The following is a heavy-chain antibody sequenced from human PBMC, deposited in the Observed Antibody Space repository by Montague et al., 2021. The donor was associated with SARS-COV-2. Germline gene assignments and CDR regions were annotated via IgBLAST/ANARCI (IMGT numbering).Heavy chain of an antibody. Sequence: SETLSLTCAVSGGSISSSSYYWGWIRQPPGKGLEWIGSVYYSGSTYYNPSLKSRVTISVDTSKNQFSLKLSSVTAADTAVYYRARDGSLRFAFLHGPRHCYFGMDYWGQGTTVTVSS. CDR1: GGSISSSSYY. CDR3: ARDGSLRFAFLHGPRHCYFGMDY. CDR2: VYYSGST. V-gene: IGHV4-39*07. D-gene: IGHD3-3*01. J-gene: IGHJ6*02.